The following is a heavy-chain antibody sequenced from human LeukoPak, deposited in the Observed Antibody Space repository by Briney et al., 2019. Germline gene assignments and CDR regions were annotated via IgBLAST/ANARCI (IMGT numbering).Heavy chain of an antibody. CDR3: ARGLGYCSSTSCYDGYVGGYMDV. D-gene: IGHD2-2*01. J-gene: IGHJ6*03. V-gene: IGHV4-39*07. CDR2: INHSGST. Sequence: SETLSLTCTVSGGSISSSSYYWGWIRQPPGKGLEWIGEINHSGSTNYNPSLKSRVTISVDTSKNQFSLKLSSVTAADTAVYYCARGLGYCSSTSCYDGYVGGYMDVWGKGTTVTVSS. CDR1: GGSISSSSYY.